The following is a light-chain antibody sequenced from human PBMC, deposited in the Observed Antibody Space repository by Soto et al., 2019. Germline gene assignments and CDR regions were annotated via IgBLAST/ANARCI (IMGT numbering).Light chain of an antibody. CDR1: NSNVGNNF. CDR2: DTN. J-gene: IGLJ2*01. Sequence: QSVLTQPPSVSAAPGQRVTISCSGNNSNVGNNFVSWYQQFPGTAPHLLIFDTNKQPPAIPARFSGSKTGTSAALGITARQTGDEADYYCETWDSGLSAGVFGGGTKLTVL. V-gene: IGLV1-51*01. CDR3: ETWDSGLSAGV.